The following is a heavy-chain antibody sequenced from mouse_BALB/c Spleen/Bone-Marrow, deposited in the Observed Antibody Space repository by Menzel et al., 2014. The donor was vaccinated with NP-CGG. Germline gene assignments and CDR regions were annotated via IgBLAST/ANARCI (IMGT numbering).Heavy chain of an antibody. CDR2: FNSDGGST. Sequence: EVKLVESGGGLVQPGESLKLSCESNDFEFPSHDMSWVRKTPGKRLELVAAFNSDGGSTYYPDTMERRFIISRDNTKKTLYLQMSSLRSEDTALYYCARHHYGRAWFTYWGQGTLVTVSA. J-gene: IGHJ3*01. D-gene: IGHD1-1*01. CDR1: DFEFPSHD. CDR3: ARHHYGRAWFTY. V-gene: IGHV5-2*01.